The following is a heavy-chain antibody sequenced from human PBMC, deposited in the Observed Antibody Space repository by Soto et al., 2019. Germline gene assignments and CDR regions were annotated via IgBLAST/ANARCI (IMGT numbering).Heavy chain of an antibody. V-gene: IGHV4-28*01. J-gene: IGHJ4*02. Sequence: VQLQESGPGLVKPSDTLSLACVVSGYSISSSIWWGWIRQPPGKGLEWIGYMYYSGSTYYNPSLKSRVTMSVDTSKNQFSLKLSSVTAVDTAVYYCARIGVGGANAGFVDYWGQGTLVTVSS. CDR1: GYSISSSIW. D-gene: IGHD3-16*01. CDR2: MYYSGST. CDR3: ARIGVGGANAGFVDY.